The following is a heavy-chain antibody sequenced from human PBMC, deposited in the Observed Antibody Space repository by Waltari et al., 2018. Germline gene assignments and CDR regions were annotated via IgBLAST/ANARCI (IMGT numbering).Heavy chain of an antibody. J-gene: IGHJ4*02. CDR1: GGTFSSYS. Sequence: QVQLVQSGAEVKKPGSSVKVSCKAYGGTFSSYSISWVRQAPGQGLEWMGWIIPIFGTANYAQKFQGRVTITADESTSTAYMELSSLRSEDTAVYYCARGCGGDCYTSDFFFNYWGQGTLVTVSS. CDR2: IIPIFGTA. CDR3: ARGCGGDCYTSDFFFNY. V-gene: IGHV1-69*01. D-gene: IGHD2-21*02.